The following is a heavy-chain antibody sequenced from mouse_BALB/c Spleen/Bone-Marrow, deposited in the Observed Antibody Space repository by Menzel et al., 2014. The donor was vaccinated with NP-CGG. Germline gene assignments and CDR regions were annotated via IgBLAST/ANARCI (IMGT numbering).Heavy chain of an antibody. CDR1: GYTSTDYA. CDR2: ISTYSGNT. D-gene: IGHD1-1*01. Sequence: VQLQESGPELVRPGVSVKISCKGSGYTSTDYAMHWVKQSHAKSLEWIGVISTYSGNTNYNQKFKGKATMTVDKSSSTAYMELARLTSEDSAIYYGASYGSSYYAMDYWGQGTSVTVSS. CDR3: ASYGSSYYAMDY. J-gene: IGHJ4*01. V-gene: IGHV1-67*01.